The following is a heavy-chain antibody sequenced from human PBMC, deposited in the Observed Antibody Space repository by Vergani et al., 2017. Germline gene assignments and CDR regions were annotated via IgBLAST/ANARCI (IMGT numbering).Heavy chain of an antibody. CDR3: ARTFPGAATIGYYFDY. CDR2: INAGNGNT. CDR1: GYTFTSYA. J-gene: IGHJ4*02. D-gene: IGHD5-12*01. V-gene: IGHV1-3*01. Sequence: QVQLVQSGAEVKKPGASVKVSCKASGYTFTSYAMHWVRQAPGQRLEWMGWINAGNGNTKYSQKFQGRVTITRDTSASTAYMELSSLRSEDTAVYYCARTFPGAATIGYYFDYWGQGTLVTVSS.